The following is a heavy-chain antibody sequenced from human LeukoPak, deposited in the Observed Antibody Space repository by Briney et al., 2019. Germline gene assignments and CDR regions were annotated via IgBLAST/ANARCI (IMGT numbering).Heavy chain of an antibody. CDR3: ARIPADY. CDR1: GFTFEDYA. V-gene: IGHV3-9*01. D-gene: IGHD2-21*01. Sequence: PGGSLRLSCAASGFTFEDYAMHWVRQAPGKGLEWVSGISWNRGSIGYADSVKGRFTISRDNAKSSLYLQMNSLRAEDTAVYYCARIPADYWGQGILVTVSS. J-gene: IGHJ4*02. CDR2: ISWNRGSI.